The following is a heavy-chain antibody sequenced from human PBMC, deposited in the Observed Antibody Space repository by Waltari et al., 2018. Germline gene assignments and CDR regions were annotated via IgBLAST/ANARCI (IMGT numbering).Heavy chain of an antibody. CDR2: IYPGDFDT. Sequence: EVQLVQSGAELKKPGQSLNIPCQASGYTCPNYCYARARQRPGKGLEWMGIIYPGDFDTRYSPSVQGHVTFSVDKSGNTAYLQWSSLKASDTAKYYCARMERDLWSGKDHNMDMDVWGEGTTV. D-gene: IGHD3-3*01. V-gene: IGHV5-51*03. CDR1: GYTCPNYC. J-gene: IGHJ6*03. CDR3: ARMERDLWSGKDHNMDMDV.